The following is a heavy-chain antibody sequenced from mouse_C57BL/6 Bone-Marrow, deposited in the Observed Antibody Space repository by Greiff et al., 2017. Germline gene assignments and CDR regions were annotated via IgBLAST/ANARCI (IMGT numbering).Heavy chain of an antibody. CDR2: IYPGSGNT. J-gene: IGHJ2*01. Sequence: QVQLKESGAELVRPGASVKLSCKASGYTFTDYYINWVKQRPGQGLEWIARIYPGSGNTYYNEKFKGKATLTAEKSSSTAYMQLSSLTSEDSAVYFCARSRYYGSRGYFDYWGQGTTLTVSS. CDR3: ARSRYYGSRGYFDY. V-gene: IGHV1-76*01. D-gene: IGHD1-1*01. CDR1: GYTFTDYY.